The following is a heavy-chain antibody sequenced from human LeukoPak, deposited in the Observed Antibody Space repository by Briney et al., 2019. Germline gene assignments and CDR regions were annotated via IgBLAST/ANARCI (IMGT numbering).Heavy chain of an antibody. CDR2: IIPIFGTA. D-gene: IGHD4-17*01. CDR3: AREHPSGLRLNWFDP. V-gene: IGHV1-69*13. CDR1: GGTFSSYA. Sequence: SVKVSCKASGGTFSSYAISWVRQAPGQGLEWMGGIIPIFGTANYAQKFQGRVTITADESTSTAYMELSSLRFEDTAVYYCAREHPSGLRLNWFDPWGQGTLVTVSS. J-gene: IGHJ5*02.